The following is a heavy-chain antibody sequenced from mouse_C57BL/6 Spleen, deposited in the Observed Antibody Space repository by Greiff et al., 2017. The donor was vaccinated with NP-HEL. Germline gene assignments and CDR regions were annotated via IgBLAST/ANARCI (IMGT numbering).Heavy chain of an antibody. CDR3: ARSGGYLLFDY. CDR1: GYAFTNYF. D-gene: IGHD2-2*01. CDR2: INPGSGGT. J-gene: IGHJ2*01. V-gene: IGHV1-54*01. Sequence: QVQLLQSGAELVRPGTSVKVSCKASGYAFTNYFIEWVQQRPGQGLEWFGVINPGSGGTTYNEKFKGKATLTADKSSCTAYMQLSSLTSEDSAVYVCARSGGYLLFDYWGQGTTLTVSS.